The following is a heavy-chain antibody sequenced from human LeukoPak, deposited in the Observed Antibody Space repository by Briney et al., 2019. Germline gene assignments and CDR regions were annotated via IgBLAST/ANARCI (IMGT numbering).Heavy chain of an antibody. D-gene: IGHD1-20*01. J-gene: IGHJ4*02. V-gene: IGHV3-23*01. CDR3: AKELRSISATTGFDY. CDR1: GFTFSNFH. Sequence: GGSLRLSCAASGFTFSNFHMTWVRQSPGKGLEWVSAISDGGGNTWYADSVKGRFTISRDNSKNTVYLQMNSLRAEDTAVYYCAKELRSISATTGFDYWGQGTLVTVSS. CDR2: ISDGGGNT.